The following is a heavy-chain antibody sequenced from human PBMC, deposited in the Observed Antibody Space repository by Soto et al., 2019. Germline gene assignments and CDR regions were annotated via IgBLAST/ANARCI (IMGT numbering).Heavy chain of an antibody. CDR3: AKGALTGTTADAVDV. D-gene: IGHD1-7*01. CDR2: ISRNGGST. J-gene: IGHJ3*01. CDR1: GFTSSYYC. V-gene: IGHV3-23*01. Sequence: GGSMRVSCAAAGFTSSYYCMSWVRKTPGEGLEWVSAISRNGGSTNYADSVKGRFTISRDNSKNTLYLQMDSLRAEDTAVYYCAKGALTGTTADAVDVWGQGTMVTVSS.